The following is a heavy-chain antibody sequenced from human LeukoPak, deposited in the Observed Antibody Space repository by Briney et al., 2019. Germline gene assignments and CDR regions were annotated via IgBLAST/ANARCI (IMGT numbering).Heavy chain of an antibody. D-gene: IGHD6-6*01. CDR2: IIPIFGTA. CDR1: GGTFSSYA. J-gene: IGHJ4*02. Sequence: SEKVSCKASGGTFSSYAISWVRQAPGQGLEWMGGIIPIFGTANYAQKFQGRVTITADESTSTAYMELSSLRSEDTAVYYCARTHSPVTLYSSSTYYFDYWGQGTLVTVSS. V-gene: IGHV1-69*13. CDR3: ARTHSPVTLYSSSTYYFDY.